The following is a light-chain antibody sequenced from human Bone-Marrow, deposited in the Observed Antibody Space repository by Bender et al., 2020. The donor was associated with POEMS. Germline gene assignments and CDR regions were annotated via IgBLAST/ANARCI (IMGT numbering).Light chain of an antibody. CDR3: SSYAGSSTWV. V-gene: IGLV2-14*03. J-gene: IGLJ3*02. Sequence: QSALTQPASVSGSPGQSITISCTGTGSDVGGYSYVSWYQQHPGKVPKLVIYGVSNRPSGVSNRFSGSKSAYTASLTISGLQAADEADYHCSSYAGSSTWVFGGGTTLTVL. CDR1: GSDVGGYSY. CDR2: GVS.